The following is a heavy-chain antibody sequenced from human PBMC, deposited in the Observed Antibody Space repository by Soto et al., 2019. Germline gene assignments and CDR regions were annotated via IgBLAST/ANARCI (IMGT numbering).Heavy chain of an antibody. CDR3: AKDDGTFFYDTSGYPLDY. CDR1: GFTFSNYG. D-gene: IGHD3-22*01. CDR2: IACDGTNT. Sequence: GGSLRLSCAASGFTFSNYGMHWVRQAPGKGLEWVAIIACDGTNTYYADSVKGRFTISRDNSKNTLYLQMNSLRDEDTAVYYCAKDDGTFFYDTSGYPLDYWGQGPWSPSPQ. V-gene: IGHV3-30*18. J-gene: IGHJ4*02.